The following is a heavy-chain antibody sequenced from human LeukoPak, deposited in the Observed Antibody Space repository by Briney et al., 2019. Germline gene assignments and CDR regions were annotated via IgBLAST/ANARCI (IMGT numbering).Heavy chain of an antibody. J-gene: IGHJ4*02. D-gene: IGHD6-19*01. CDR2: IYYSGST. CDR3: ARHAEQWLTDY. V-gene: IGHV4-39*07. CDR1: GGSISSSSYY. Sequence: SETLSLTCTVSGGSISSSSYYWGWIRQPPGKGLEWIGSIYYSGSTYYNPSLKSRVTISVDTSKNQFYLNLSSVTAADTAMYYCARHAEQWLTDYWGQGTLVTVSS.